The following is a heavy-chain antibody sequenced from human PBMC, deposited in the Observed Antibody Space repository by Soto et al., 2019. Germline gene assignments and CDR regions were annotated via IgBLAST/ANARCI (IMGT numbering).Heavy chain of an antibody. Sequence: SGGSLRLSCAASGFTFDTYGMNWVRQAPVRGLEWVSAISGSGETTHYADSVKGRFTISRDNSNNMLYLQMNSLRAEDSAIYYCAKGFSIVGPTTFFDSWGQGTLVTVSS. CDR2: ISGSGETT. V-gene: IGHV3-23*01. CDR1: GFTFDTYG. J-gene: IGHJ4*02. CDR3: AKGFSIVGPTTFFDS. D-gene: IGHD1-26*01.